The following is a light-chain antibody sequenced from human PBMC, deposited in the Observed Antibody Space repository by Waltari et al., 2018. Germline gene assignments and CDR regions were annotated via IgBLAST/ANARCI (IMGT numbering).Light chain of an antibody. CDR3: AAWDDSLNGRWV. CDR2: RND. J-gene: IGLJ3*02. Sequence: QPVLTQPPSASGTPGHTVTISCSGGASNIGNNVVNWYQQLPGTAPKLVIYRNDLRPSVVPDRFSGSKSGTSASLAISGLQSEDEADYYCAAWDDSLNGRWVFGGGTKVTVL. V-gene: IGLV1-44*01. CDR1: ASNIGNNV.